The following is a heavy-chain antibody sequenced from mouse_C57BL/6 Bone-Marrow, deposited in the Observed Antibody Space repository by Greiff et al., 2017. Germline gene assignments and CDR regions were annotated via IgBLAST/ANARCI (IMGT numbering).Heavy chain of an antibody. V-gene: IGHV5-9*01. CDR3: ARRYYSSLSYAMDY. J-gene: IGHJ4*01. D-gene: IGHD1-1*01. CDR1: GFTFSSYT. Sequence: EVQLVESGGGLVKPGGSLKLSCAASGFTFSSYTMSWVRQTPEKRLEWVATISGGGGNTYYPDSVKGRFTISRDNAKNTLYLQMSSLRSEDTALYYCARRYYSSLSYAMDYWGQGTSVTVTS. CDR2: ISGGGGNT.